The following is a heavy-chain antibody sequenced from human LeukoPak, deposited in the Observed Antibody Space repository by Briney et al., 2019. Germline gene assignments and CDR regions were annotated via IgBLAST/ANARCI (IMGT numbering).Heavy chain of an antibody. V-gene: IGHV3-74*01. J-gene: IGHJ4*02. CDR3: VRKFATGD. Sequence: GGSLRLSCAASGFTFSSHWMHWDRQAQGTGLVWVSSVKSDGTATNYADSVKGRFTISRDNAKNTLYLQMNSLRVEDTAVYYCVRKFATGDWGQGTLVTVSS. CDR1: GFTFSSHW. D-gene: IGHD1-14*01. CDR2: VKSDGTAT.